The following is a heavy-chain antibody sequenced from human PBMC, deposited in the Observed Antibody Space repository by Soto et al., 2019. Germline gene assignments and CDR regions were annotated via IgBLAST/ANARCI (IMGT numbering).Heavy chain of an antibody. CDR1: GYSFGNFW. CDR2: VYPDDSDI. J-gene: IGHJ3*02. D-gene: IGHD1-26*01. Sequence: EVQLVQSGAEVKKPGESLKISCKGSGYSFGNFWIAWVRQMPGKGLEWMGIVYPDDSDIRYSPSFQGQVTISADKSASTAYLHLSTLRASDPAIYYCAKTLVGGGALDIWGQGTVVTVSS. V-gene: IGHV5-51*01. CDR3: AKTLVGGGALDI.